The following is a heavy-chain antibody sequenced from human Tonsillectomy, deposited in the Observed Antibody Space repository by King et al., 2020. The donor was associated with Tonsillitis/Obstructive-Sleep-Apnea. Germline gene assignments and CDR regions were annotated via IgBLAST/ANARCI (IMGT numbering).Heavy chain of an antibody. CDR1: GGTFSSYA. CDR2: IIPIFGTA. Sequence: QLVQSGAEVKKPGSSVKVSCKASGGTFSSYAISWVRQAPGQGLEWMGGIIPIFGTANYAQKFQGRVTITADESTSPAYMELSSLRSEDTAVYYCARGSEVVVPAVCLCNYYYMDVWGKGTTVTVSS. CDR3: ARGSEVVVPAVCLCNYYYMDV. D-gene: IGHD2-2*01. J-gene: IGHJ6*03. V-gene: IGHV1-69*12.